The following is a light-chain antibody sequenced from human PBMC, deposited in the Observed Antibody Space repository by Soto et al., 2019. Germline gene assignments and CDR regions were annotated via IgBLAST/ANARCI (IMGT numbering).Light chain of an antibody. CDR3: QVWESSSDQVV. V-gene: IGLV3-21*02. J-gene: IGLJ2*01. Sequence: SYELTQPPSVSVAPGQTAKITCEGNNIGTKSVHWYQQKAGQAPVLVVHDDSDRPSGIPERFSGSNSANTATLTISGVEAGDEADYYRQVWESSSDQVVFAGGTKLTVL. CDR1: NIGTKS. CDR2: DDS.